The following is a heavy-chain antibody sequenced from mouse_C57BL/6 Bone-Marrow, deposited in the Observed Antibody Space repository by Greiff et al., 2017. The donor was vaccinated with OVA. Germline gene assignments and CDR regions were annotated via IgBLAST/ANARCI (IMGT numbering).Heavy chain of an antibody. Sequence: EVKLQESGPGLVKPSKSLSLTCSVTGYSITSGYYWNWIRQFPGNKLEWMGYISYDGSNNYNPSLKNRISITRDTSKNQFFLKLNSVTTEDTATYYCARDRAGYPPYFDVWGTGTTVTVSS. CDR2: ISYDGSN. CDR1: GYSITSGYY. D-gene: IGHD3-1*01. J-gene: IGHJ1*03. CDR3: ARDRAGYPPYFDV. V-gene: IGHV3-6*01.